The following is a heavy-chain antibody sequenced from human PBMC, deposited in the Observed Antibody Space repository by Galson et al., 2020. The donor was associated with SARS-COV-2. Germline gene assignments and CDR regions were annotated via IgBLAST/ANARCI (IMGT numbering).Heavy chain of an antibody. Sequence: TGGSLRLSCAASGFTFTDYWMNWVRQAPGQGLVWVSRIHTDGSATAYADSVKGRFTISRDNAKNTLYLQMNSLTVDDTAVYYCARARREAVAGTDAFPWLRAFDYWGQGTPVTVSS. CDR2: IHTDGSAT. CDR1: GFTFTDYW. J-gene: IGHJ4*02. V-gene: IGHV3-74*01. D-gene: IGHD6-19*01. CDR3: ARARREAVAGTDAFPWLRAFDY.